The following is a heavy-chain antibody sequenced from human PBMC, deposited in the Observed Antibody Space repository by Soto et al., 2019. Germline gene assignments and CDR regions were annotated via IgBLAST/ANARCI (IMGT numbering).Heavy chain of an antibody. V-gene: IGHV1-24*01. CDR3: AIEVGPSDRFGL. J-gene: IGHJ2*01. CDR1: GYSLTEVS. Sequence: ASVKFSFKVSGYSLTEVSIHWVRQAPGEGLEWMGGYDLEKRETIYAHKFQGRVTMTEDSPAATPYMQLRSQRSEDTAVYYCAIEVGPSDRFGLWGR. CDR2: YDLEKRET. D-gene: IGHD1-26*01.